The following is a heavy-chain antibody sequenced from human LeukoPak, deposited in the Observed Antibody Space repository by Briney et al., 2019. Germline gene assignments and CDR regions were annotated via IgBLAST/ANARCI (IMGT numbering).Heavy chain of an antibody. CDR1: GYTFTSYG. Sequence: ASVKVSCKASGYTFTSYGISWVRQAPGQGLEWMGWISAYNGNTNYAQKLQGRVTMTTDTSTSTAYMELRSLRSDHTAVYYCAREYSSSWYGNNWFDPWGQGTLVTVSS. CDR3: AREYSSSWYGNNWFDP. D-gene: IGHD6-13*01. J-gene: IGHJ5*02. CDR2: ISAYNGNT. V-gene: IGHV1-18*01.